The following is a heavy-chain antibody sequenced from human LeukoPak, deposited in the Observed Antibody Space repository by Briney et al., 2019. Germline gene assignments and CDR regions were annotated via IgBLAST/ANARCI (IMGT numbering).Heavy chain of an antibody. D-gene: IGHD6-13*01. CDR3: AKCGAIAAAGTFFDY. CDR1: GFTFSSYS. V-gene: IGHV3-48*01. J-gene: IGHJ4*02. Sequence: GGSLRLSCAASGFTFSSYSMNWVRQAPGKGLEWVSYISSSSSTTYYADSVKGRFTISRDNSKNTLYLQMNSLRAEDTSVYYCAKCGAIAAAGTFFDYWGQGTLVTVSS. CDR2: ISSSSSTT.